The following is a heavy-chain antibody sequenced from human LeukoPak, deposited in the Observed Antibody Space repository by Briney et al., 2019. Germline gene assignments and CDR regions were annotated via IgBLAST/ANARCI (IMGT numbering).Heavy chain of an antibody. J-gene: IGHJ5*02. V-gene: IGHV4-61*02. Sequence: KPSETLSLTCTVPGGSISSGSYYWSWIRQPAGKGLEWIGRIYTSGSTNYNPSLKSRVTISVDTSKNQFSLKLSSVTAADTAVYYCARDGTYYYDSSGYYYQYNWFDPWGQGTLVTVSS. D-gene: IGHD3-22*01. CDR1: GGSISSGSYY. CDR3: ARDGTYYYDSSGYYYQYNWFDP. CDR2: IYTSGST.